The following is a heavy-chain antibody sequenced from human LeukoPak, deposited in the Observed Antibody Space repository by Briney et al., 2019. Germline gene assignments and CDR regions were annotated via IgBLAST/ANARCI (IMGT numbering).Heavy chain of an antibody. CDR2: FDPEDGET. V-gene: IGHV1-24*01. CDR1: GYTLTELS. CDR3: ATRYQQPANFDY. J-gene: IGHJ4*02. Sequence: ASVKVSCKVSGYTLTELSMHWVRQAPGKGLEWMGGFDPEDGETIYAQKFQGRVTMTEDTSTDTAYMELSSLRSEDTAVYYCATRYQQPANFDYWGQGTLVTVSS. D-gene: IGHD6-13*01.